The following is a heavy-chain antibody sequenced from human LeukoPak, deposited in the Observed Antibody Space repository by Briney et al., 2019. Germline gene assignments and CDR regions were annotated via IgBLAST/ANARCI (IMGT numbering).Heavy chain of an antibody. J-gene: IGHJ4*02. Sequence: SETLSLTCTVSGGSISTSNYYWGWIRQPPGKGLEWIGNIFYSGSTYYSPSLKSRVTISVDTSKNQLSLKLSSVTAADTAVYYCARFIPRSDYYDSSGYYVDYWGQGTLVTVSS. V-gene: IGHV4-39*01. D-gene: IGHD3-22*01. CDR1: GGSISTSNYY. CDR2: IFYSGST. CDR3: ARFIPRSDYYDSSGYYVDY.